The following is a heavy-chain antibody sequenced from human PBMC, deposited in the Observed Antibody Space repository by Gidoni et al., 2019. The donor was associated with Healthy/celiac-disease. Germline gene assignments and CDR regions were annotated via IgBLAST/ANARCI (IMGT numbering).Heavy chain of an antibody. D-gene: IGHD3-22*01. CDR2: IYYTGST. CDR1: VGPISSSSYY. Sequence: QLQLQESGPGLVKPPETLYLTRTVYVGPISSSSYYWGWIRQPPGKRLEWIGSIYYTGSTYYNPSHKSLVTISVDTSKNQFSLKLSSVTAADTAVYYCARLDPDSSGYYSHDAFDIWGQGTMVTVSS. J-gene: IGHJ3*02. V-gene: IGHV4-39*01. CDR3: ARLDPDSSGYYSHDAFDI.